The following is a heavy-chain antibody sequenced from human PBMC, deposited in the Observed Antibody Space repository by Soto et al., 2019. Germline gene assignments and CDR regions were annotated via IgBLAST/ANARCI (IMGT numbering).Heavy chain of an antibody. CDR1: GDSVSSGSHF. V-gene: IGHV4-31*03. D-gene: IGHD2-8*01. CDR3: ARGRPMLGPKTSFDY. CDR2: ISYSGST. J-gene: IGHJ4*02. Sequence: SETLSLTCTVSGDSVSSGSHFWTWIRQHPGKGLEWLGYISYSGSTYYNPSLNPSLKTRLSISIDTSENHFSLHLSSVNAADTAVYYRARGRPMLGPKTSFDYWGPGTPVPASS.